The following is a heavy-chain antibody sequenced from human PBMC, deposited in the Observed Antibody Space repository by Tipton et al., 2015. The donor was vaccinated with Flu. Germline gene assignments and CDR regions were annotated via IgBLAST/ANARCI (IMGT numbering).Heavy chain of an antibody. CDR1: GGSISTYY. D-gene: IGHD3-10*01. J-gene: IGHJ3*02. CDR2: VYYTGST. Sequence: TLSLTCTVSGGSISTYYWSWLRQTPEKGLEWIGYVYYTGSTNYNPSLKSRVTISVDTSRNQFSLRLTSVTAADMAVYYCARPRVRGVIPSGDFDIWGQGTMVTVSS. V-gene: IGHV4-59*01. CDR3: ARPRVRGVIPSGDFDI.